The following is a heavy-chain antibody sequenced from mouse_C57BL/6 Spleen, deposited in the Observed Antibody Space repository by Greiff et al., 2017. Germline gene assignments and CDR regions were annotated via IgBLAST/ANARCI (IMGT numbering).Heavy chain of an antibody. J-gene: IGHJ1*03. CDR2: ISSGSSTI. V-gene: IGHV5-17*01. D-gene: IGHD1-1*01. Sequence: EVQVVESGGGLVKPGGSLKLSCAASGFTFSDYGMHWVRQAPEKGLEWVAYISSGSSTIYYADTVKGRFTISRDNAKNTLFLQMTSLRSEDTAMYYCARGSSYYYGSSWYFDVWGTGTTVTVSS. CDR1: GFTFSDYG. CDR3: ARGSSYYYGSSWYFDV.